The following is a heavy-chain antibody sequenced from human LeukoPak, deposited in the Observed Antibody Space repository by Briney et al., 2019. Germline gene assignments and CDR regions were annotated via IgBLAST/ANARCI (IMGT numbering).Heavy chain of an antibody. D-gene: IGHD6-13*01. Sequence: GGSLRLSCAATGFTFSNYAMNWVRQAPGKGLEWVSGISGSGGSTYYADSVKGRFTISRDNAKNSLYLQMNSLRAEDTAVYYCARAPGYRSFLDYWGQGTLVTVSS. V-gene: IGHV3-23*01. CDR2: ISGSGGST. CDR1: GFTFSNYA. J-gene: IGHJ4*02. CDR3: ARAPGYRSFLDY.